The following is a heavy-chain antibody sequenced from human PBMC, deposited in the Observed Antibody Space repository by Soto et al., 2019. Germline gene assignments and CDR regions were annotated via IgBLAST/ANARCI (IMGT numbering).Heavy chain of an antibody. Sequence: SETLSLTCTVSGGSVSSGSYYWSWIRQPPGKGLEWIGYIYYSGSTNYNPSLKSRVTISVDTSKNQFSLKLSSVTAADTAVYYCARLYGSGSYYNVGGSSWGQGTPVTVYS. CDR2: IYYSGST. J-gene: IGHJ5*02. CDR1: GGSVSSGSYY. D-gene: IGHD3-10*01. CDR3: ARLYGSGSYYNVGGSS. V-gene: IGHV4-61*01.